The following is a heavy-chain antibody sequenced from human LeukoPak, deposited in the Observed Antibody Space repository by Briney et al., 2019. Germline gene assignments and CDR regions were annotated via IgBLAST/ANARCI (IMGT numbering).Heavy chain of an antibody. D-gene: IGHD6-13*01. Sequence: GGSLRLSCAASGFTFSDYWMHWVRQAPGKGLVWVSRIFSDGSSATYADSVKGRFTVSRDNSKNTLYLQLNSLRAEDTAVYFCAKQSADSSTWYSLHFDSWGQGTLVTVSS. J-gene: IGHJ4*02. CDR3: AKQSADSSTWYSLHFDS. CDR2: IFSDGSSA. CDR1: GFTFSDYW. V-gene: IGHV3-74*01.